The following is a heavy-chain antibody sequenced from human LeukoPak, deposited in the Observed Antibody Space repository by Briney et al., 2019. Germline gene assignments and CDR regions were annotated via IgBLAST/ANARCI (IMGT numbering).Heavy chain of an antibody. CDR2: IYYSGST. Sequence: SETLSLTCTVSGGSISSSSYYWGWIRQPPGKGLEWIGYIYYSGSTYYNPSLESRVTMSVDTSKNQFSLKLSSVTAADTAVYYCARHATYYDILTGYYPGAFDIWGQGTMVTVSS. CDR3: ARHATYYDILTGYYPGAFDI. D-gene: IGHD3-9*01. V-gene: IGHV4-39*01. J-gene: IGHJ3*02. CDR1: GGSISSSSYY.